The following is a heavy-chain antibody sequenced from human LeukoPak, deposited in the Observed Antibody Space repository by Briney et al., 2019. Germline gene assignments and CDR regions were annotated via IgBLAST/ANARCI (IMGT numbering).Heavy chain of an antibody. CDR1: GFTVSSNY. V-gene: IGHV4-39*01. J-gene: IGHJ3*02. Sequence: GSLRLSCAASGFTVSSNYMSWIRQPPGKGLEWIGSIYYSGSTYYNPSLKSRVTISVDTSKNQFSLKLSSVTAADTAVYYCARHGIAFDIWGQGTMVTVSS. CDR2: IYYSGST. D-gene: IGHD1-26*01. CDR3: ARHGIAFDI.